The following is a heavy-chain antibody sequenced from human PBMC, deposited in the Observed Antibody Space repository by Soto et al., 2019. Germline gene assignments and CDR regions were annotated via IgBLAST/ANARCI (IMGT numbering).Heavy chain of an antibody. CDR1: GFSLSTSGVG. CDR3: AHSRPPRLLDY. D-gene: IGHD6-6*01. V-gene: IGHV2-5*02. J-gene: IGHJ4*02. CDR2: IYWDDDK. Sequence: QITLKESGPTLVKPTQTLTLTCTFSGFSLSTSGVGVGWIRQPPGKALEWLALIYWDDDKRYSSSLNSRLTITKDTSKNQVVLTLTNMDPVDTATYYCAHSRPPRLLDYWGQGTLVTVSS.